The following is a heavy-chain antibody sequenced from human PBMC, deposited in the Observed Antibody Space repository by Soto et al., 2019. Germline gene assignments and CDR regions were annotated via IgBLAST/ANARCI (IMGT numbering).Heavy chain of an antibody. CDR2: INPNNGGT. D-gene: IGHD3-10*01. V-gene: IGHV1-2*02. CDR1: GYFFTSYY. J-gene: IGHJ4*02. Sequence: ASVKVSCKTSGYFFTSYYIHWVRQAPGQGLEWMGWINPNNGGTDSAQKFQGRVTMTSDTSINTAYMEITSLRSDDTALYYCAREVTYGGGSFSLGLWGQGTLVTVSS. CDR3: AREVTYGGGSFSLGL.